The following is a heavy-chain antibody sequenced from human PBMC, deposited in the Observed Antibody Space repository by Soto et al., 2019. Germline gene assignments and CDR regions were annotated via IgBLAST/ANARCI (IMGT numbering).Heavy chain of an antibody. V-gene: IGHV2-70*01. CDR3: ARTTLTYYYDSSGYHFDY. J-gene: IGHJ4*02. CDR1: GFSLSTSGMC. CDR2: IDWDDEK. D-gene: IGHD3-22*01. Sequence: PTLVNPTQTLTLTCTFSGFSLSTSGMCVSWIRQPPGKALEWLALIDWDDEKYYSTSLKTRLTISKDTSKNQVVLTMTNMDPVETATYYCARTTLTYYYDSSGYHFDYWGQGTLVTVSS.